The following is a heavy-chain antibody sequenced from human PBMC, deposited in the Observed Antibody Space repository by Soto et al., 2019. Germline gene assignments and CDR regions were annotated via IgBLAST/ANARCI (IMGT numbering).Heavy chain of an antibody. V-gene: IGHV3-23*01. CDR1: GFTFSSYA. J-gene: IGHJ4*02. CDR2: ISGSGGST. D-gene: IGHD6-19*01. CDR3: AKEFNVAYSSGWRIKYYFDY. Sequence: GGSLRLSCAASGFTFSSYAMSWVRQAPGKGLEWVSAISGSGGSTYYADPVKGRFTISRDNSKNTLYLQMNSLRAEDTTVYYCAKEFNVAYSSGWRIKYYFDYWGQGTLVTVSS.